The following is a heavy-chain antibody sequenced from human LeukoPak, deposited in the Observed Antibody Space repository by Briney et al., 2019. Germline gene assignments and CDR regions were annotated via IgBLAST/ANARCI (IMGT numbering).Heavy chain of an antibody. CDR2: FDPEDGET. J-gene: IGHJ5*02. V-gene: IGHV1-24*01. CDR1: GYTLTELS. D-gene: IGHD5-18*01. Sequence: ASVKVSCKVSGYTLTELSMHWVRQAPGKGLEWMGGFDPEDGETIYAQKFQGRVTMTEDTSTDTAYMELSSLRSEDTAVYYCATVSQLWKGLSTWGQGTLVTVSS. CDR3: ATVSQLWKGLST.